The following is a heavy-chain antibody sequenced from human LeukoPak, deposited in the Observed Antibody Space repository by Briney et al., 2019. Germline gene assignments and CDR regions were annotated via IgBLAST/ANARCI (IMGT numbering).Heavy chain of an antibody. J-gene: IGHJ3*02. CDR3: ARGKYFDWLSAFDI. CDR1: GYSISSGYY. CDR2: IYHSGST. V-gene: IGHV4-38-2*02. Sequence: TSSETLSLTCTVSGYSISSGYYWGWIRQPPGKGLEWIGSIYHSGSTYYNPSLKSRVTISVDTSKNQFSLKLSSVTAADTAVYYCARGKYFDWLSAFDIWGQGTMVTVSS. D-gene: IGHD3-9*01.